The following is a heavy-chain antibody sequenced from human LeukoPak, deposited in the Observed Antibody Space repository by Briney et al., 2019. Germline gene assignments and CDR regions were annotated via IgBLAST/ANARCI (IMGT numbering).Heavy chain of an antibody. CDR1: GFTFSNYV. Sequence: PGGSLRLSCAASGFTFSNYVMSWVRQAPGKGLELVSAISGSGGSTYYADSVKGRFTISRDNSKNTLYLQMNSLRAEDTAVYYCAKAYYDFWSGYFDYWGQGTLVTVSS. V-gene: IGHV3-23*01. D-gene: IGHD3-3*01. CDR3: AKAYYDFWSGYFDY. J-gene: IGHJ4*02. CDR2: ISGSGGST.